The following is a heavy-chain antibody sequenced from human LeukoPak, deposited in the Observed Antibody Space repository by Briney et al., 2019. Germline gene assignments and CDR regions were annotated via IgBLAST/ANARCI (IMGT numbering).Heavy chain of an antibody. Sequence: HPGGSLRLSCAASGFTVSSNYMSWVRQAPGKGLEWVAFIRFNGSDEYYADSVKGRFTISRDNSKNTLYLQMNSLRPEDTAVYYCAKDGFVWIFGVSSPHFDYWGQGTLVTVSS. CDR2: IRFNGSDE. CDR1: GFTVSSNY. J-gene: IGHJ4*02. V-gene: IGHV3-30*02. CDR3: AKDGFVWIFGVSSPHFDY. D-gene: IGHD3-3*01.